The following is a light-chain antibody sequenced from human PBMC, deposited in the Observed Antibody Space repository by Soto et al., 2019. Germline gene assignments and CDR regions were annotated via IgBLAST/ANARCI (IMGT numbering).Light chain of an antibody. CDR1: QSVSSY. Sequence: EIVLTQSPATLSLSPGERATLSCRASQSVSSYLAWYQQKPGQAPRLLIYDASNRATGIPARFSVSGSVTDFTLTISSLEPEDFAVYYCQQRSNWPPTWTFGQGTKVEIK. CDR2: DAS. J-gene: IGKJ1*01. V-gene: IGKV3-11*01. CDR3: QQRSNWPPTWT.